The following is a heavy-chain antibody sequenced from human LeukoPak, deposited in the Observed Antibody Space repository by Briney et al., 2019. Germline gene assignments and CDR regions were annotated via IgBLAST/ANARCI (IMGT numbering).Heavy chain of an antibody. V-gene: IGHV1-69*01. Sequence: SVKVSCKASGGTFSSYGISWVRQAPGQGLEWMGGIIPSFGTANYAQKFQGRVTITADESTRTAYMELSSLRSEDTAVYYCAGLSTGGYYYGSGFDYWGQGTLVTVSS. CDR2: IIPSFGTA. CDR3: AGLSTGGYYYGSGFDY. CDR1: GGTFSSYG. D-gene: IGHD3-10*01. J-gene: IGHJ4*02.